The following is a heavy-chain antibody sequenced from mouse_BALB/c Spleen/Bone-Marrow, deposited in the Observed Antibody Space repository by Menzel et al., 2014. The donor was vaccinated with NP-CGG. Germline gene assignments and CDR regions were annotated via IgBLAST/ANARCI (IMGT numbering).Heavy chain of an antibody. CDR3: ARDSFLITRALDF. CDR1: GLSLTGYG. V-gene: IGHV2-6-7*01. Sequence: QVQLKESGPGLVAPSQSLSITCTVSGLSLTGYGVSWVRQPPGKGLEWLGMIWGDGSTDYNSALKSRLNISKDNSKSQVFLKMNSLQTDDTARYYCARDSFLITRALDFWGQGTSVTVSS. CDR2: IWGDGST. D-gene: IGHD2-4*01. J-gene: IGHJ4*01.